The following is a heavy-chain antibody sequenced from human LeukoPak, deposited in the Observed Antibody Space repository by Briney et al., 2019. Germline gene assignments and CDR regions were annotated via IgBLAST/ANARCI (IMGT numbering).Heavy chain of an antibody. V-gene: IGHV3-7*01. CDR3: ARDRGGGDFWSGYHDALDF. CDR2: IKQDGSEK. J-gene: IGHJ3*01. CDR1: GFTLSSYW. Sequence: GRSLRLSCAGSGFTLSSYWMTWVRQAPGKGLEWVANIKQDGSEKNYVDSVKGRFTISRDNAKNSLYLQMNSLRGEDTAVYYCARDRGGGDFWSGYHDALDFWGPGTMVTVSS. D-gene: IGHD3-3*01.